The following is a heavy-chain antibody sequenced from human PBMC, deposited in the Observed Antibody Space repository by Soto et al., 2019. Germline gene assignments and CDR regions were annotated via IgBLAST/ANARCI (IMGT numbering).Heavy chain of an antibody. J-gene: IGHJ3*02. CDR3: ARDPEAAGTRGAFDI. CDR1: GGSISSSSYY. D-gene: IGHD6-13*01. CDR2: IYYSGST. Sequence: SETLSLTCTVSGGSISSSSYYWGWIRQPPGKGLEWIGSIYYSGSTYYNPSLKSRVTLSVDTSKNQFSLKLSSVTAADTAVYYCARDPEAAGTRGAFDIWGQGTMVTVSS. V-gene: IGHV4-39*07.